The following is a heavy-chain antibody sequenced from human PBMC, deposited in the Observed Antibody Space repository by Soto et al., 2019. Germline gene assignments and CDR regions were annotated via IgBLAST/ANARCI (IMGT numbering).Heavy chain of an antibody. D-gene: IGHD5-12*01. Sequence: EVQLLESGGGLVQPGGSLTLSCAASRFTFSKFGMTWVRQAPGKGLEWVSGISGSGTNTYYADSVKGRFTISRDNSNNTLFLHISSLRADDTAVYYCATDEEWLPWRGYFGNWGQGTLVTVSS. CDR3: ATDEEWLPWRGYFGN. J-gene: IGHJ4*02. V-gene: IGHV3-23*01. CDR2: ISGSGTNT. CDR1: RFTFSKFG.